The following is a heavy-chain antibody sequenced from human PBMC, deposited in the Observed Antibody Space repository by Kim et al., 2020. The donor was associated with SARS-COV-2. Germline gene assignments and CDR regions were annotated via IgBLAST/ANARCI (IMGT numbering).Heavy chain of an antibody. V-gene: IGHV3-21*01. J-gene: IGHJ4*02. CDR1: GFTFSSYS. CDR2: IGSSSTYI. Sequence: GGSLRLSCATSGFTFSSYSMNWVRQTPGKGLEWVSSIGSSSTYIYYADSVKGRFTISRDDAKNSLYLQMNSLRAEDTAVYYCARDLGFCSSPGCPRDPFASWGQGTLVTVSS. CDR3: ARDLGFCSSPGCPRDPFAS. D-gene: IGHD2-2*01.